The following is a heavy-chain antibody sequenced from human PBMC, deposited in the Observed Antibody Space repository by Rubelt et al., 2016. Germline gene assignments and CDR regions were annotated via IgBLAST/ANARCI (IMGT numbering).Heavy chain of an antibody. CDR2: IYYSGST. D-gene: IGHD2/OR15-2a*01. CDR3: ARHTSESSSAAFDN. CDR1: GGSISSYY. Sequence: QVQLQESGPGLVKPSETLSLTCTVSGGSISSYYWSWIRQPPGKGLEWIGYIYYSGSTKYNPSLKSRVTISVDASNNQFSLKVTSVTAADTAIYFCARHTSESSSAAFDNWGQGILVTVSS. V-gene: IGHV4-59*01. J-gene: IGHJ4*02.